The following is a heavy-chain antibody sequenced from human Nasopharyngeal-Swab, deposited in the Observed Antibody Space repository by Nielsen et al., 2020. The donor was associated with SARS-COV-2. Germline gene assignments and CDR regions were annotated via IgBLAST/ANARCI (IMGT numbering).Heavy chain of an antibody. Sequence: GESLKISCTASGCTFSSYAMSGVRQAPGKGLEWVSEISGSGGSTYYAESVKGRFTISRDNSKNTLYLQMSSLRAEDTAIYYCAKDLGVESPLWFDYWGQGTLLTVSS. CDR2: ISGSGGST. D-gene: IGHD4-23*01. CDR3: AKDLGVESPLWFDY. J-gene: IGHJ4*02. V-gene: IGHV3-23*01. CDR1: GCTFSSYA.